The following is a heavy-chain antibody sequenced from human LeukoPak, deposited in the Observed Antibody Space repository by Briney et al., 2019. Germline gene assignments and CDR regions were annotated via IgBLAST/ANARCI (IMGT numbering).Heavy chain of an antibody. CDR1: GLTFSSYA. D-gene: IGHD6-13*01. V-gene: IGHV4-34*01. CDR2: INHSGST. J-gene: IGHJ4*02. Sequence: GSLRLSCAASGLTFSSYAMSWIRQPPGKGLEWIGEINHSGSTNYNPSLKSRVTISVDTSKNQFSLKLSSVTAADTAVYYCARGSYSSSWFFPDYWGQGTLVTVSS. CDR3: ARGSYSSSWFFPDY.